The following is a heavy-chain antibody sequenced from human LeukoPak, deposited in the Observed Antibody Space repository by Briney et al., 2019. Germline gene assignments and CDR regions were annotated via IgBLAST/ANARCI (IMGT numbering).Heavy chain of an antibody. CDR1: GGSLSSYY. Sequence: PSETLSLTCTVSGGSLSSYYWSWIRQPPGKGLEWIGYIYYSGSTNYNPSLKSRVTISVDTSKNQFSLKLSSVTAADTAVYYCARAGSNWQNYYYYYMDVWGKGTTVTVSS. CDR3: ARAGSNWQNYYYYYMDV. CDR2: IYYSGST. V-gene: IGHV4-59*01. J-gene: IGHJ6*03. D-gene: IGHD4-11*01.